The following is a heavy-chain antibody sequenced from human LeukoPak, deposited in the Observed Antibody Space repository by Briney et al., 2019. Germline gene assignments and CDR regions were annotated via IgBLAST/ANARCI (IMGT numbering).Heavy chain of an antibody. D-gene: IGHD2-15*01. CDR2: IYPSGST. J-gene: IGHJ3*02. CDR3: ARGLRGGYCSGGSCYVGAFDI. CDR1: GGSISMGSSY. Sequence: SETLSLTCTVSGGSISMGSSYWSWIRQPAGKGLEWMGRIYPSGSTNYNPSLKSRVTISVDTSKNQFSLKLSSVTAADTAVYYCARGLRGGYCSGGSCYVGAFDIWGQGTMVTVSS. V-gene: IGHV4-61*02.